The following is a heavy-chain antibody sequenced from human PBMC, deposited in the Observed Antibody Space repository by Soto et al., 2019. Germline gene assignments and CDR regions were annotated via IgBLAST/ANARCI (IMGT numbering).Heavy chain of an antibody. Sequence: QVQLQESGPGLVKPSETLSLTCSVSGVSSSNHYWSWIRQPPGKGLEWIGYIYYNGNTNYNPSLKSRVTMSVDTSRNQISLKLTTVTAADTAVYYCTRANWYSEYWGQGTLVTVSS. CDR3: TRANWYSEY. J-gene: IGHJ4*02. CDR1: GVSSSNHY. CDR2: IYYNGNT. V-gene: IGHV4-59*11. D-gene: IGHD7-27*01.